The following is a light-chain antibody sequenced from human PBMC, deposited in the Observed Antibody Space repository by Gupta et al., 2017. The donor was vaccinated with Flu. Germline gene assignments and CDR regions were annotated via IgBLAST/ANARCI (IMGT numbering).Light chain of an antibody. J-gene: IGLJ3*02. CDR1: SSDIGAYNY. V-gene: IGLV2-14*03. Sequence: QSALTQPASVSGSPGQSITISCTGTSSDIGAYNYVSWYQQHPGKAHKLILYEVSYRPSGVANRFSGSKSDNTASLTISALQAEDEADYYCSSYTTSVTRLFGGGTRLTVL. CDR2: EVS. CDR3: SSYTTSVTRL.